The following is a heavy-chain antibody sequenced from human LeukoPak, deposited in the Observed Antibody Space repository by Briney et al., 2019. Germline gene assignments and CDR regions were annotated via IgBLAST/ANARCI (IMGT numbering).Heavy chain of an antibody. D-gene: IGHD3-22*01. CDR1: GGSISSYY. V-gene: IGHV4-4*07. J-gene: IGHJ6*03. CDR3: TRGSIAYYYMDV. CDR2: IYTSGST. Sequence: SETLSLTCTVSGGSISSYYWSWIRQPAGKGLEWIGRIYTSGSTNYNPSLKSRVTISVDTSKNQFSLKLSSVTAADTAVYYCTRGSIAYYYMDVWGKGTTVTISS.